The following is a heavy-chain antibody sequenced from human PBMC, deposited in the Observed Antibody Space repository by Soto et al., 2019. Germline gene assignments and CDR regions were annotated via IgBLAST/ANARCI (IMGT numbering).Heavy chain of an antibody. V-gene: IGHV3-23*01. CDR3: GKGKELGVVRYGLAA. Sequence: PGGSLRLSCAASGFTFSSYAMSWVRQAPGKGLERVSAISGSGGSTYYADSVKGRFTISRDNSKNTLYLQMNSLRAEDTAVYYCGKGKELGVVRYGLAAWGQGTTVTVSS. CDR2: ISGSGGST. J-gene: IGHJ6*02. D-gene: IGHD3-3*01. CDR1: GFTFSSYA.